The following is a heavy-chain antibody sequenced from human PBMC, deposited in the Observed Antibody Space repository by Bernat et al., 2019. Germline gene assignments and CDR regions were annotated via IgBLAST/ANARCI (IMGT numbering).Heavy chain of an antibody. CDR3: ARGGRYCSGGSCYGFDY. V-gene: IGHV3-53*01. CDR2: IYSGGST. D-gene: IGHD2-15*01. Sequence: EVQLVESGGGLIQPGGSLRLSCAASGFTVSSNYMSWVRQAPGKGLEWVSVIYSGGSTYYADSVKGRFTISRDNSKNTLYLQMNSLRAEDTAVYYCARGGRYCSGGSCYGFDYWDQGTLVTVSS. J-gene: IGHJ4*02. CDR1: GFTVSSNY.